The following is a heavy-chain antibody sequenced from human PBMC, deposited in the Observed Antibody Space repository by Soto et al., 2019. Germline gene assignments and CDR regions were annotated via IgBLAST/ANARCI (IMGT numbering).Heavy chain of an antibody. J-gene: IGHJ6*02. CDR1: GFTFSSYS. CDR2: IRNDRSNI. Sequence: GGSLRLSCAASGFTFSSYSMNWVRQAPGKGLEWVSSIRNDRSNIYYADSVKGRFTISRDNSKNTLYLQMNSLRAEDTAVYYCARGGIAAADIYYYYGMDVWGQGTTVTVSS. CDR3: ARGGIAAADIYYYYGMDV. V-gene: IGHV3-21*01. D-gene: IGHD6-13*01.